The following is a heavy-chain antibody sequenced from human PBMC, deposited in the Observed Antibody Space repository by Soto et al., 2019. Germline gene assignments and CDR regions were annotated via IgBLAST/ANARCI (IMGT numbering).Heavy chain of an antibody. D-gene: IGHD5-12*01. Sequence: GWSLRLSCASSVFTFSSYAMSWVRQAPGKGLEWVSAISGSGGSTYYADSVKGRFTISRDNSKNTLYLQMNSLRAEGTAVYYCAKDGAVEMATIPYYFDYWGQGTLVTVSS. CDR1: VFTFSSYA. CDR3: AKDGAVEMATIPYYFDY. J-gene: IGHJ4*02. CDR2: ISGSGGST. V-gene: IGHV3-23*01.